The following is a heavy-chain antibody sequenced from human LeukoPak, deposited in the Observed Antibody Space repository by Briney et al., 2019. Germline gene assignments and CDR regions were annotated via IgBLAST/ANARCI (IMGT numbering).Heavy chain of an antibody. D-gene: IGHD3-22*01. Sequence: PSETLSLTCTVSGGSISSYYWSWIRQPAGKGLQWIGRIYTSGSTNCNPSLKSRVTMSVDTSKNQFSLKLSSVTAADTAVYYCAREGYYDSSGYYPENWGQGTPVTVSS. CDR3: AREGYYDSSGYYPEN. CDR2: IYTSGST. CDR1: GGSISSYY. J-gene: IGHJ4*02. V-gene: IGHV4-4*07.